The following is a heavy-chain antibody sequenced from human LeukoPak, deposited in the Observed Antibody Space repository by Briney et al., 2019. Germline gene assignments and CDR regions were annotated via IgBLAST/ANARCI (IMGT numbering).Heavy chain of an antibody. J-gene: IGHJ6*03. CDR3: ASLIAAAGPFYYYYYMDV. V-gene: IGHV4-30-4*02. CDR2: IYYSGST. D-gene: IGHD6-13*01. Sequence: SETLSLTCTVSGGSISSGDYYWSWIRQPPGKGLEWIGYIYYSGSTYYNPSLKSRVTISVDTSKNQFSLKLSSVTAADTAVYYCASLIAAAGPFYYYYYMDVWGKGTTVTVSS. CDR1: GGSISSGDYY.